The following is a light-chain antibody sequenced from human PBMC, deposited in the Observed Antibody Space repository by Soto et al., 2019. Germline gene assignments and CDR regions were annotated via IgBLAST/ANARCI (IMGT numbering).Light chain of an antibody. CDR2: GAS. V-gene: IGKV3D-7*01. Sequence: PGERVTLSCRASQSVSSSYLTWYQQKPGQAPRLLIYGASTRATSIPARFSGSGSGTDFTLTISSLQPEDFAVYYCQQDYNLPRVTVGQGTRLEIK. CDR3: QQDYNLPRVT. CDR1: QSVSSSY. J-gene: IGKJ5*01.